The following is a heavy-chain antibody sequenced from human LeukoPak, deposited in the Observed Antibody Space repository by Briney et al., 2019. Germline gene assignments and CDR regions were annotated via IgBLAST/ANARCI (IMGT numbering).Heavy chain of an antibody. D-gene: IGHD2-15*01. Sequence: GGSLRLSCAASGFTFSSYEMNWVRQAPGKGLEWVSYISSSGSTIYYADSVKGRFTISRDNAKNSLYLQMSSLRAEDTAVYYCARVRCSGGSCQKYYYYYMDVWGKGTTVTISS. J-gene: IGHJ6*03. CDR2: ISSSGSTI. CDR1: GFTFSSYE. CDR3: ARVRCSGGSCQKYYYYYMDV. V-gene: IGHV3-48*03.